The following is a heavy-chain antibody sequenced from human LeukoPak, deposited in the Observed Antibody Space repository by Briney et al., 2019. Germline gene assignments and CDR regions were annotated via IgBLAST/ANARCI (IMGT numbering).Heavy chain of an antibody. J-gene: IGHJ6*02. D-gene: IGHD6-13*01. V-gene: IGHV1-18*01. CDR3: ASGIAAAGIHTGMDV. Sequence: ASVKVSCKASGYTFTSYGISWVRQAPGQGLEWMGWISAYNGNTNYSQKFQGRVTITRDTSASTAYMELSSLRSEDTAVYYCASGIAAAGIHTGMDVWGQGTTVTVSS. CDR2: ISAYNGNT. CDR1: GYTFTSYG.